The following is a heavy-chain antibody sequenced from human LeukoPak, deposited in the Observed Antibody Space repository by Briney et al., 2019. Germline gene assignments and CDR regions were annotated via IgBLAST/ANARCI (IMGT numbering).Heavy chain of an antibody. CDR3: AKEDDRYYDILTGYFPMGY. CDR2: ISGSGGST. V-gene: IGHV3-23*01. Sequence: GGSLRLSCAASGFTFSSYAMSWVRQAPGKGLEWVSAISGSGGSTYYADSVKGRFTISRDNSKNTLYLQMNSLRAEDTAAYYCAKEDDRYYDILTGYFPMGYWGQGTLVTVSS. J-gene: IGHJ4*02. CDR1: GFTFSSYA. D-gene: IGHD3-9*01.